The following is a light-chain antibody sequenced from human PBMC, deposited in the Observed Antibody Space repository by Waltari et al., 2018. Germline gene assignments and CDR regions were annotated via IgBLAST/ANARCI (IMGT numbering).Light chain of an antibody. Sequence: DIVMTQSPDSLAVSLGERATINCKSSQTVLYSSTNKNYLTWYQQKPGQPPKPVIYWATTRESGVPDRFSGSGSGTDFTLTISSLQAEDVAVYYCQQYYSTPWTFGQGTKVEVK. V-gene: IGKV4-1*01. CDR3: QQYYSTPWT. CDR2: WAT. CDR1: QTVLYSSTNKNY. J-gene: IGKJ1*01.